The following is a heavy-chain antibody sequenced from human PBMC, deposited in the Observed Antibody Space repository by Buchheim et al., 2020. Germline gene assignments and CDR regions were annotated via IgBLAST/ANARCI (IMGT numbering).Heavy chain of an antibody. CDR2: ISYDGSNK. V-gene: IGHV3-30*18. D-gene: IGHD4-17*01. CDR3: AKCGQHDYGDYVDY. CDR1: GFTFSSYG. Sequence: QVQLVESGGGVVQPGRSLRLSCAASGFTFSSYGMHWVRQAPGKGLEWVAVISYDGSNKYYADSVKGRFTISRDNSKNTLYLQMNSLRAEDTAVYYCAKCGQHDYGDYVDYWGQGTL. J-gene: IGHJ4*02.